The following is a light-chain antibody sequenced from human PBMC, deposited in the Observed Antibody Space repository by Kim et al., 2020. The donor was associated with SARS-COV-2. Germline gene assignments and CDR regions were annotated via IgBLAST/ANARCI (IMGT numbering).Light chain of an antibody. J-gene: IGKJ1*01. CDR1: QSLVHRNGNTY. CDR3: LLALQWPYT. CDR2: EVS. V-gene: IGKV2-30*02. Sequence: DVVMTQSPLSLPVTPGQPASISCRSSQSLVHRNGNTYLSWFHQRPGRSPRRLIYEVSTRDSGVPDRISGSGSATDFTLRISRVEAEDVGIYYCLLALQWPYTFGQGTKVYIK.